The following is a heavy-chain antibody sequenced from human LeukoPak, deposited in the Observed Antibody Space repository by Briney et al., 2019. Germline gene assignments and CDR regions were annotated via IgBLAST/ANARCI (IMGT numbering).Heavy chain of an antibody. CDR1: GYSISSGYY. D-gene: IGHD1-26*01. CDR2: IYHSGST. CDR3: ARRDSGSYYPY. V-gene: IGHV4-38-2*02. Sequence: SETLSLTCTVSGYSISSGYYWGWIRQPPGKGLEWIGSIYHSGSTYYNPSLKSRVTISVDTSKNQFSLKLSSVTAADTAVYYCARRDSGSYYPYWGQGTLVTVSS. J-gene: IGHJ4*02.